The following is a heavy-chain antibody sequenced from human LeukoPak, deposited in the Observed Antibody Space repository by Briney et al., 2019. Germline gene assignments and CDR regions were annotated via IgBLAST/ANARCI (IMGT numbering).Heavy chain of an antibody. CDR2: IYYSGST. Sequence: SATLSLTCTVFGGSINNGGYYWGWIRQPPGKGLEWIGNIYYSGSTYYNPSLQNRVTISADKSKNQVSLKLTSVTAADTAVYYCARLSVIVGAALEYYYYYMDVWGQGTTVTVSS. CDR1: GGSINNGGYY. D-gene: IGHD1-26*01. V-gene: IGHV4-39*07. J-gene: IGHJ6*03. CDR3: ARLSVIVGAALEYYYYYMDV.